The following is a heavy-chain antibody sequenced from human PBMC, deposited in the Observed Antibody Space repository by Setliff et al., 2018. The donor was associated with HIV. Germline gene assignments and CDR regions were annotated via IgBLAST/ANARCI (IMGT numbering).Heavy chain of an antibody. V-gene: IGHV4-4*02. CDR1: GGSISSSNW. CDR2: IYHSGST. J-gene: IGHJ3*02. D-gene: IGHD3-10*01. Sequence: SETLSLTCAVSGGSISSSNWWSWVRQPPGKGLEWIGEIYHSGSTNYDPSLKSRVTISADKSKNQFSLNLSSVTAADTAVYYCARDLKSGSYSPGAFDIWGQGTMVTVSS. CDR3: ARDLKSGSYSPGAFDI.